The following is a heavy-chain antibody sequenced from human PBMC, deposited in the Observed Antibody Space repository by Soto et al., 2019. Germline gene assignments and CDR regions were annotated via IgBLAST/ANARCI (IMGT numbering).Heavy chain of an antibody. CDR3: AREDSIIIPHVSDF. D-gene: IGHD3-22*01. Sequence: LRLSCAVSGFYLNNYGINWVRQPPGKGLEWVSSVSKSGYTYYPDSVKGRFTISRDNAKNSVSLQMNSLRAEDTAVYYCAREDSIIIPHVSDFWGQGILVTVSS. J-gene: IGHJ1*01. V-gene: IGHV3-21*01. CDR2: VSKSGYT. CDR1: GFYLNNYG.